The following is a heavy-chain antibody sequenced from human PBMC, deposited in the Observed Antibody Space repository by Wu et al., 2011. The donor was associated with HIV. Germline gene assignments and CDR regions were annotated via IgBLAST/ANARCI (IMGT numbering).Heavy chain of an antibody. D-gene: IGHD2-2*01. Sequence: QVQLVQSGAEVKKPGSSVKVSCKASGGTFSIYAVTWVRQAPGQGLEWMGRIIPILGKTNYAQKFKGRVTLTADESTSTAYMELSSLRSDDTAVYYCAXDPNFVAPGASNYFDPWGQGTLVTVAS. CDR1: GGTFSIYA. V-gene: IGHV1-69*15. CDR3: AXDPNFVAPGASNYFDP. CDR2: IIPILGKT. J-gene: IGHJ4*02.